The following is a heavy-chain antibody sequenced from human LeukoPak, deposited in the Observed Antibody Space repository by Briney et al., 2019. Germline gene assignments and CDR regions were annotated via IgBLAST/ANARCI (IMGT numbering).Heavy chain of an antibody. D-gene: IGHD2-15*01. CDR3: ARSGGGFDY. Sequence: GGSLRLSCAASGFTFSSYWMHWVRQAPGKGLVWVSHIINDGSRTNYADSVKGRFTISRDNAKNTVYLQMNSLRAEDTAVYYCARSGGGFDYWGQGTLVTVSA. CDR1: GFTFSSYW. CDR2: IINDGSRT. J-gene: IGHJ4*02. V-gene: IGHV3-74*01.